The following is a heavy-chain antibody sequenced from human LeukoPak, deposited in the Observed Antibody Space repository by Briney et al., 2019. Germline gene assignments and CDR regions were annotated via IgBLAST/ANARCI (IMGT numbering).Heavy chain of an antibody. CDR3: ARVYGAYYYYYMDV. V-gene: IGHV3-53*01. CDR1: GFVVSSNY. CDR2: ISSGGNT. Sequence: PGGSLRLSCAASGFVVSSNYMSWVRQAPGKGLEWVSVISSGGNTYYADSVKGRFTISRDNSKNTLYLQMNSLRAEDTAVYYCARVYGAYYYYYMDVWGKGTTVTVSS. J-gene: IGHJ6*03. D-gene: IGHD4-17*01.